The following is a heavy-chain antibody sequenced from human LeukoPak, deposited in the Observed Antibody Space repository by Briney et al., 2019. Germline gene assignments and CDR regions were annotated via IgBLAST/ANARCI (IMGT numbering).Heavy chain of an antibody. CDR1: GDSISSYY. Sequence: PSETLSLTCTVSGDSISSYYWTWIRQPPGKGLEWIGYIYYSGSTNYNPSLKSRVTISVDTSKNQFSLKLSSVTAADTAVYYCARDRGPFDYWGQGTLVTVSS. CDR3: ARDRGPFDY. D-gene: IGHD3-10*01. CDR2: IYYSGST. V-gene: IGHV4-59*01. J-gene: IGHJ4*02.